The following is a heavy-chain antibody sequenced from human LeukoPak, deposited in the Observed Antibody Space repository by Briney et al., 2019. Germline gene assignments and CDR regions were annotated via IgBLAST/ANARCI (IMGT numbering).Heavy chain of an antibody. CDR1: GYSFTSYW. CDR3: ARQGRLLWFGELKGDAFDI. CDR2: IYPGDSDT. D-gene: IGHD3-10*01. V-gene: IGHV5-51*01. J-gene: IGHJ3*02. Sequence: GESLKISCKGSGYSFTSYWIGWVRQMPGKGLEWMGIIYPGDSDTRYSPSFQGQVTISADKSISTAYLQWSSLKASDTAMYYCARQGRLLWFGELKGDAFDIWGQGTMVTVSS.